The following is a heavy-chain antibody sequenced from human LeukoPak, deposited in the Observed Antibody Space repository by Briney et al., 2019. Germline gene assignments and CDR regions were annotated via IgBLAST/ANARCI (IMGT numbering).Heavy chain of an antibody. CDR3: AESSGGGEWWELLRISPVGIFDY. J-gene: IGHJ4*02. CDR1: GGSISSYY. CDR2: IYYSGST. V-gene: IGHV4-59*01. Sequence: SETLSLTCTVSGGSISSYYWSWIRQPPGKGLEWIGYIYYSGSTNYNPSLKSRVTISVDTSKNQFSLKLSSVTAADTAVYYCAESSGGGEWWELLRISPVGIFDYWGQGTLVTVSS. D-gene: IGHD1-26*01.